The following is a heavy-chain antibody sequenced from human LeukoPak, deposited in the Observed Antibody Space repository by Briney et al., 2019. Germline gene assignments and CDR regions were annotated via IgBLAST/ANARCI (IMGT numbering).Heavy chain of an antibody. D-gene: IGHD5/OR15-5a*01. V-gene: IGHV4-38-2*02. Sequence: SETLSLTCTVSGYSISSGYYWGWIRQPPGKGLEWIGSIYHSRSTYYNPSLKSRVTISVDTSKNQFSLKLSSVTAADTAVYYCARAFYELTDAFDIWGQGTMVTVSS. CDR2: IYHSRST. J-gene: IGHJ3*02. CDR3: ARAFYELTDAFDI. CDR1: GYSISSGYY.